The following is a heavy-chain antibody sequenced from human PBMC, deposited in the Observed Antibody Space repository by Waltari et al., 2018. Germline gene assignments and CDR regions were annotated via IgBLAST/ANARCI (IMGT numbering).Heavy chain of an antibody. CDR2: IYHSGST. D-gene: IGHD2-21*01. J-gene: IGHJ3*02. Sequence: PGLVKPSETLSLTCAVSGYSISSGYYWGWIRQPPGKGLEWIGSIYHSGSTYYNPSLKSRVTISVDTSKNEFSPKLSYVTAAGTAVYYCARARGGYLPLDAFDIWGQGTMVTVSS. CDR3: ARARGGYLPLDAFDI. V-gene: IGHV4-38-2*01. CDR1: GYSISSGYY.